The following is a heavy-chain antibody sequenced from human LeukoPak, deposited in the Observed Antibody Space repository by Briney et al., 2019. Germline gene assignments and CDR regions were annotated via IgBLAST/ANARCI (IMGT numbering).Heavy chain of an antibody. CDR2: ISWNSGSI. J-gene: IGHJ4*02. V-gene: IGHV3-9*01. D-gene: IGHD5-24*01. CDR1: GFTLDDYA. CDR3: AKDMGVEMATPDY. Sequence: PGGSLRLSCAASGFTLDDYAMHWVWQAPGKGLEWVSGISWNSGSIGYADSVKGRFTISRDNAKNSLYLQMNSLRAEDTALYYCAKDMGVEMATPDYWGQATLVTVSS.